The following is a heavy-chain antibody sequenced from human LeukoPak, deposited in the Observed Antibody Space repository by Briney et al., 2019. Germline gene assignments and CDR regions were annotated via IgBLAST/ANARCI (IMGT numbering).Heavy chain of an antibody. Sequence: GASVKVSCKASGYTFTSYVVNWVRQATGQGLEWMGWVNPNSGHTGYAQKFQGRVTMTTNTSISTAYMELSSLRSEDTAVYYCARGAPGSYCSGGSCPYFVYWGRGTLVSVSS. CDR1: GYTFTSYV. CDR3: ARGAPGSYCSGGSCPYFVY. V-gene: IGHV1-8*01. CDR2: VNPNSGHT. D-gene: IGHD2-15*01. J-gene: IGHJ4*02.